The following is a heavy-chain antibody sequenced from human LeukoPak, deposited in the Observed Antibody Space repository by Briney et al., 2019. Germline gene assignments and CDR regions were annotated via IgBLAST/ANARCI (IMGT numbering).Heavy chain of an antibody. CDR1: GFTFSSYA. CDR2: ISGAAGST. CDR3: AKRDYPSPTDFYPLFDY. Sequence: PGGSLRLSCAASGFTFSSYAMSWVRQAPGRGLEWVSAISGAAGSTYYADSVRGRFTISRDNSKNTLFLQLNSLRADDTAVYFCAKRDYPSPTDFYPLFDYWGQGALVTVSS. V-gene: IGHV3-23*01. D-gene: IGHD3/OR15-3a*01. J-gene: IGHJ4*02.